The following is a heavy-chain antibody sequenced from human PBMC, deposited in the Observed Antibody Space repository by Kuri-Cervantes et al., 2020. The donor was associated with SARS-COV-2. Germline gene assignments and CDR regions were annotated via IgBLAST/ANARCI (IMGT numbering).Heavy chain of an antibody. J-gene: IGHJ4*02. CDR3: ARGDYGDYGDY. CDR2: ISYDGGNK. V-gene: IGHV3-30*19. CDR1: GFTFSSYG. Sequence: GGSLRLSCAASGFTFSSYGMHWVRQAPGKGLECVAVISYDGGNKYYADSVKGRFTISRDNSKNTLYLQMNSLRAEDTAVYYCARGDYGDYGDYWGQGTLVTVSS. D-gene: IGHD4-17*01.